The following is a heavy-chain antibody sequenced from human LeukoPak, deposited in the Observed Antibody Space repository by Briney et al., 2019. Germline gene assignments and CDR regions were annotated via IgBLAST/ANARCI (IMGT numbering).Heavy chain of an antibody. CDR3: ARGASYGDSFDY. J-gene: IGHJ4*02. CDR2: INPNSGGT. D-gene: IGHD4-17*01. CDR1: GYTFTGYY. V-gene: IGHV1-2*02. Sequence: ASVKVSCKASGYTFTGYYLHWVRQAPGQGLEWMGWINPNSGGTSYAQKFQGRVTMTRDTSISTAYMELSRLRSDDTAVYYRARGASYGDSFDYWGQGTLVTVSS.